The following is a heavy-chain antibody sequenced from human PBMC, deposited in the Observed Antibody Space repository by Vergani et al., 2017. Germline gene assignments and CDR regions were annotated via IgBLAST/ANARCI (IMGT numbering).Heavy chain of an antibody. CDR2: ISGHDHRT. D-gene: IGHD2-2*01. J-gene: IGHJ4*02. CDR1: GFRFREHG. CDR3: ARDRGCATISCYFSGASDY. Sequence: EVQLLESGGGSVQPGESLRLSCVASGFRFREHGMNWVRQAPGKGLEWVSGISGHDHRTLYADSVKGRFIISRDDSKNTLILQMNGLRAEDTAVYYCARDRGCATISCYFSGASDYWGLGTLVSVSS. V-gene: IGHV3-23*01.